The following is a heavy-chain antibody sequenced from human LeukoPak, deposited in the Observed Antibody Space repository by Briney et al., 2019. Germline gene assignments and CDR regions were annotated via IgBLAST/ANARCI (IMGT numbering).Heavy chain of an antibody. D-gene: IGHD1-7*01. CDR2: ISSSGST. V-gene: IGHV4-61*02. CDR1: GDSISSGDYY. Sequence: PSETLSLTCTVSGDSISSGDYYWSWIRQPAGKGLEWIGRISSSGSTNYNPSLKSRVTISVDTSKNQFSLKLSSVTAADTAVYYCATPGGTGTTREQYYYYYMDVWGKGTTVTVSS. J-gene: IGHJ6*03. CDR3: ATPGGTGTTREQYYYYYMDV.